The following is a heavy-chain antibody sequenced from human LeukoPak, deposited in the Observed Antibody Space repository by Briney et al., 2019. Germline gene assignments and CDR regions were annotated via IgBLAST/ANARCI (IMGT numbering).Heavy chain of an antibody. CDR3: AKDSQRWRDPYYYDSSGYRELDY. Sequence: GGSLRLSCAASGFTFSSYGMHWVRQAPGKGLEWVAFIRYDGSNKYYADSVKGRFTISRGNSKNTLYLQMNSLRAEDTAVYYCAKDSQRWRDPYYYDSSGYRELDYWGQGTLVTVSS. CDR1: GFTFSSYG. V-gene: IGHV3-30*02. CDR2: IRYDGSNK. J-gene: IGHJ4*02. D-gene: IGHD3-22*01.